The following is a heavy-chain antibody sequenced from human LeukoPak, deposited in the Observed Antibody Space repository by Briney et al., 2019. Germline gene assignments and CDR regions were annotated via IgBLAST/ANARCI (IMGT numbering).Heavy chain of an antibody. D-gene: IGHD3-3*01. CDR3: ARGGQLRFLEWAQTYYYYYMDV. J-gene: IGHJ6*03. V-gene: IGHV4-34*01. CDR2: INHSGST. CDR1: GGSFSGYY. Sequence: SETLSLTCAVYGGSFSGYYWSWIRQPPGKGLEWIGKINHSGSTNYNPSLKSRVTISVDTSKNQFSLKLSSVTAADTAVYYCARGGQLRFLEWAQTYYYYYMDVWGKGTTVTVSS.